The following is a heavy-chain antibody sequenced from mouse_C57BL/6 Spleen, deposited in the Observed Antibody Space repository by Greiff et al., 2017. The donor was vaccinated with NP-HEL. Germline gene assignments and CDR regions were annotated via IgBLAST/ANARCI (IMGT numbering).Heavy chain of an antibody. V-gene: IGHV7-3*01. CDR2: IRNKANGYTT. Sequence: EVKLMESGGGLVQPGGSLSLSCAASGFTFTDYYMSWVRQPPGKALEWLGFIRNKANGYTTEYSASVKGRFTISRDNSQSILYLQMNALRAEDSATYYCARFPYYYGSTYYAMDYWGQGTSVTVSS. J-gene: IGHJ4*01. CDR1: GFTFTDYY. D-gene: IGHD1-1*01. CDR3: ARFPYYYGSTYYAMDY.